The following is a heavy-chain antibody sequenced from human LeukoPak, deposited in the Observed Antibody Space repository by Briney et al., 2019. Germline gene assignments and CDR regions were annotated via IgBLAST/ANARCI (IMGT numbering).Heavy chain of an antibody. CDR2: IYHNGST. Sequence: PSETLSLTCTVSGYSISSGYHWGWIRQTPGKGLEWIGTIYHNGSTYYNPSLKSRVTISVDTSKNQFSLKLSSVTAADTAVYYCARRGGYSSSWYFAGRTIWFDPWGQGTLVTVSS. CDR3: ARRGGYSSSWYFAGRTIWFDP. J-gene: IGHJ5*02. V-gene: IGHV4-38-2*02. CDR1: GYSISSGYH. D-gene: IGHD6-13*01.